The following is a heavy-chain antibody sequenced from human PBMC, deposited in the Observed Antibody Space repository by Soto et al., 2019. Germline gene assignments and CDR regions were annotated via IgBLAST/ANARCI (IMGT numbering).Heavy chain of an antibody. J-gene: IGHJ6*02. D-gene: IGHD6-13*01. Sequence: QVQLQESGPGLVKPSETLSLTCTVSGGSISSYYWSWIRQPPGKGLEWIGYIYYSGSTNYNPSLKSRVTISVDTSKNQFSLKLSSVTAADTAVYYCARAGIEAAGNYYYGMDVWGQGTTVTVSS. CDR1: GGSISSYY. CDR3: ARAGIEAAGNYYYGMDV. V-gene: IGHV4-59*01. CDR2: IYYSGST.